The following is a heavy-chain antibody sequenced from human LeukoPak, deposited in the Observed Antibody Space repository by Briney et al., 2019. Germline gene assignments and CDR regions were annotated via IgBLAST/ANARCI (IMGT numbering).Heavy chain of an antibody. J-gene: IGHJ4*02. CDR3: ARGTPAGRGWGELPNFDY. D-gene: IGHD3-16*01. CDR1: GGSISSYY. CDR2: IYYSGST. V-gene: IGHV4-59*01. Sequence: SATLSLTCTVSGGSISSYYWSWLRPPPGKGLGWIGYIYYSGSTNYKPSLKSRVTISVDTSKNQFSLKLSSVTAADTAVYYCARGTPAGRGWGELPNFDYWGQGTMVTVPS.